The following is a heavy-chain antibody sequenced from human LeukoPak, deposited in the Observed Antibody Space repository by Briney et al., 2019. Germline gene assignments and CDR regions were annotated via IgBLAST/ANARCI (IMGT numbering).Heavy chain of an antibody. V-gene: IGHV4-34*01. CDR1: GGSFSGYY. CDR2: INHSGST. J-gene: IGHJ3*02. CDR3: ARGPPYYDFWSGYYWAFDI. Sequence: SETLSLTRAVYGGSFSGYYWSWIRQPPGKGLEWIGEINHSGSTNYNPSLKSRVTISVDTSKNQFSLKLSSVTAADTAVYYCARGPPYYDFWSGYYWAFDIWGQGTMVTVSS. D-gene: IGHD3-3*01.